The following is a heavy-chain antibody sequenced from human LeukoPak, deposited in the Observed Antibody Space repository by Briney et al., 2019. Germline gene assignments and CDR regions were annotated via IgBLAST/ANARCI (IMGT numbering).Heavy chain of an antibody. CDR1: GYTFTSYG. Sequence: ASVKVSCKASGYTFTSYGISWVRQAPGQGLEXXXXXSAYNGNTNYAQKLQGRVTMTTDTSTSTAYMELRSLRSDDTAVYYCAREYGDTNYYYYGMDVWGQGTTVTVSS. D-gene: IGHD4-17*01. V-gene: IGHV1-18*01. CDR3: AREYGDTNYYYYGMDV. CDR2: XSAYNGNT. J-gene: IGHJ6*02.